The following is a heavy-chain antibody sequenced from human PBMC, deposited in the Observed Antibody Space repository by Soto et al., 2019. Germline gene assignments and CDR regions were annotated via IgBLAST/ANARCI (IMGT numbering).Heavy chain of an antibody. V-gene: IGHV1-8*01. Sequence: ASVKVSCKTSGYTFSDFDINWLRQASGQGPEWMGWMNAKSGDTFFAQRFQGKFNMTWDTSLSTAYMEVGSLTSDDTAIYYCARGNPFNYAGFDVWGQGTTVTVSS. J-gene: IGHJ6*02. D-gene: IGHD3-16*01. CDR3: ARGNPFNYAGFDV. CDR1: GYTFSDFD. CDR2: MNAKSGDT.